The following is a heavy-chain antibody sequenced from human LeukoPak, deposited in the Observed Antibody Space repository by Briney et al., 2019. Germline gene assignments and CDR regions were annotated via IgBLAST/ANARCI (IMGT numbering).Heavy chain of an antibody. D-gene: IGHD2-2*02. V-gene: IGHV1-69*05. CDR1: GGTFSSYA. CDR3: AAQDIVVVPAAIQTPYYFDY. J-gene: IGHJ4*02. Sequence: GASVKVSCKASGGTFSSYAISWVRQAPGQGLEWMGGIIPIFGTANCAQKFQGRVTITTDESTSTAYMELSSLRSEDTAVYYCAAQDIVVVPAAIQTPYYFDYWGQGTLVTVSS. CDR2: IIPIFGTA.